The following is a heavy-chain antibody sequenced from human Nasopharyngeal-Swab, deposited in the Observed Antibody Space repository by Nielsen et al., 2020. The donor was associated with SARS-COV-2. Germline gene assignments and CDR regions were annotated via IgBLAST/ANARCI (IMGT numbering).Heavy chain of an antibody. CDR2: ISSSGSTI. V-gene: IGHV3-48*04. CDR3: ARDGGIAVAGTDY. Sequence: GGSLRLSCAASGFTFSSYNMNWIRQAPGKGLEWVSYISSSGSTIYYADSVKGRFTISRDNAKNSLYLQMNSLRAEDTAVYYCARDGGIAVAGTDYWGQGTLVTVSS. J-gene: IGHJ4*02. CDR1: GFTFSSYN. D-gene: IGHD6-19*01.